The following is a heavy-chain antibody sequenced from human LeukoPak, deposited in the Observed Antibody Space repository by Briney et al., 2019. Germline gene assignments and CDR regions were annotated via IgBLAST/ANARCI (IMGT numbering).Heavy chain of an antibody. Sequence: PGGSLRLSCAASGFTFSSYSMNWVRQAPGKGLEWVSYISSSSSTIYYADSVKGRFTISRDNAKNSLYLQMNSLRAEDTAVYYCASGIVVPAAIPFIPSELEGGERDYWGRGTLVTVSS. V-gene: IGHV3-48*01. CDR2: ISSSSSTI. CDR3: ASGIVVPAAIPFIPSELEGGERDY. CDR1: GFTFSSYS. D-gene: IGHD2-2*01. J-gene: IGHJ4*02.